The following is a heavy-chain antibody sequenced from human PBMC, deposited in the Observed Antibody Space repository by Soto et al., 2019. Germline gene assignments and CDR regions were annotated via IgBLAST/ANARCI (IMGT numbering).Heavy chain of an antibody. CDR2: IYYSGST. CDR3: TRRVACSWYGELVYYYYYLDV. J-gene: IGHJ6*03. Sequence: PSETLSLTCTVSGGSISSYYWSWIRQPPGKGLEWIGYIYYSGSTNYNPSLKSRVTISVDTSKNQFSLKLSSVTAADTAVYYCTRRVACSWYGELVYYYYYLDVWGKGTTVSVSS. V-gene: IGHV4-59*08. CDR1: GGSISSYY. D-gene: IGHD3-10*01.